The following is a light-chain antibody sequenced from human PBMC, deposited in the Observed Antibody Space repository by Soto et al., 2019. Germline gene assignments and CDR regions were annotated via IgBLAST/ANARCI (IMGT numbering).Light chain of an antibody. Sequence: DIQMTQSPSSLSASVGDRVTITCRASQGISNYLAWYQQKPGKVPKLLIYAASTLQSGVPSRFSGSGSGTDFTLTISSLQPEDVATYYCQKYTSARALTFGGGTKVEIK. CDR2: AAS. CDR1: QGISNY. V-gene: IGKV1-27*01. J-gene: IGKJ4*01. CDR3: QKYTSARALT.